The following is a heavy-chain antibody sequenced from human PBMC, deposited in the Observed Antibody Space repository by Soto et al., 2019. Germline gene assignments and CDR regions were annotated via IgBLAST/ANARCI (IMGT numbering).Heavy chain of an antibody. CDR2: ISGGGGST. CDR1: GFTFSSYA. D-gene: IGHD6-19*01. J-gene: IGHJ4*02. V-gene: IGHV3-23*01. Sequence: GGSLRLSCAASGFTFSSYAMSWVRQAPGKGLEWVSAISGGGGSTYHADSVKGRFTISRDNSKNTLYLQMNSLRAEDTAVYYCAKAVSGWSQYDYWGQGTLVTVSS. CDR3: AKAVSGWSQYDY.